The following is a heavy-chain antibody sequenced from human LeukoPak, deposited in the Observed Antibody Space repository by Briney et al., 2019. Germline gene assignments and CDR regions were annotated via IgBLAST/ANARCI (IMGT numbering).Heavy chain of an antibody. CDR2: ISGAAYST. Sequence: GGSLRLSCAASGFTFGNFAMSWVRQAPGKGLEWVSLISGAAYSTYYADSVKGRFTISRDNSKNTLSLQMNSLRAEDTAIYFCAKDSRGYDKPFDSWGQGTPVTVSS. D-gene: IGHD5-12*01. CDR3: AKDSRGYDKPFDS. CDR1: GFTFGNFA. J-gene: IGHJ4*02. V-gene: IGHV3-23*01.